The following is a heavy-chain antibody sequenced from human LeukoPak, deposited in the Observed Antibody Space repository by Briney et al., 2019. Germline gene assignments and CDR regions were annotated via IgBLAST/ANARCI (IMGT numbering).Heavy chain of an antibody. Sequence: TGGSLRLSCPASGFSFSGNAMHWVRQAPGKGLEYVSAISSNGAGTYYVDSMKGRFTISRDNSKNTLYLQMSSLRLEDTALYYCVKGGSEGGDYWGQGTLVTVSS. CDR2: ISSNGAGT. CDR1: GFSFSGNA. V-gene: IGHV3-64D*09. D-gene: IGHD1-26*01. CDR3: VKGGSEGGDY. J-gene: IGHJ4*02.